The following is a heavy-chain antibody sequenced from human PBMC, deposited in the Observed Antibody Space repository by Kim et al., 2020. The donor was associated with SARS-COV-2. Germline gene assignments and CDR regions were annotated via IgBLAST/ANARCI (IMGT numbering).Heavy chain of an antibody. CDR1: GGSISSGGYY. J-gene: IGHJ4*02. CDR2: IYYSGST. CDR3: ARAAYDDRPYPKIYYFDY. D-gene: IGHD5-12*01. V-gene: IGHV4-31*03. Sequence: SETLSLTCTVSGGSISSGGYYWSWIRQHPGKGLEWIGYIYYSGSTYYNPSLKSRVTISVDTSKNQFSLKLSSVTAADTAVYYCARAAYDDRPYPKIYYFDYWGQGTLVTVSS.